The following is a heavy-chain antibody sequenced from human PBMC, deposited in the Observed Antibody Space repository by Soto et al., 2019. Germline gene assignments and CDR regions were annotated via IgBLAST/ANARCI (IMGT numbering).Heavy chain of an antibody. CDR2: IDGSGTTK. J-gene: IGHJ4*02. CDR1: GFTFNDFE. CDR3: ARGFGRFSY. V-gene: IGHV3-48*03. D-gene: IGHD3-10*01. Sequence: EVQLLESGGGLVQPGGSLRLSCGVSGFTFNDFEMNWVRQAPGKGLEWLSYIDGSGTTKKYADSVRGRFTISRDNPNTSLFLQMSSLRAAATDIYYCARGFGRFSYWGQGTLVSVSP.